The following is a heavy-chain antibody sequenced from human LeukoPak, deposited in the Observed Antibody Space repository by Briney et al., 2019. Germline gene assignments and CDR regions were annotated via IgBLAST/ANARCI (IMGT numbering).Heavy chain of an antibody. V-gene: IGHV4-59*02. D-gene: IGHD3-22*01. Sequence: SETLSLTCTVSGASVSSYYWSWIRQPPGRRLEWIGFIHSSGSTNYNPSLKSRVTMSLDTSKNQFSLKLSSVTAADTAIYYCARDTKFYDTSGYYYFDFWGQGTLVPVSS. CDR1: GASVSSYY. J-gene: IGHJ4*02. CDR3: ARDTKFYDTSGYYYFDF. CDR2: IHSSGST.